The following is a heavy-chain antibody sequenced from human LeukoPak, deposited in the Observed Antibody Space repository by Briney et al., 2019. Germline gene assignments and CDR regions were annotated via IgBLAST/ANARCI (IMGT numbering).Heavy chain of an antibody. D-gene: IGHD3-10*01. CDR2: IYHSGST. V-gene: IGHV4-4*02. CDR1: GGSIASSNW. J-gene: IGHJ5*02. CDR3: ATSRGSGSYSAS. Sequence: SETLSLTCAVSGGSIASSNWWDWVRQSPGKGLEWIGEIYHSGSTNYSPSLKSRVTISVDKFKNQFSLKLSSVTAADTAVYYCATSRGSGSYSASWGQGTLVTVSS.